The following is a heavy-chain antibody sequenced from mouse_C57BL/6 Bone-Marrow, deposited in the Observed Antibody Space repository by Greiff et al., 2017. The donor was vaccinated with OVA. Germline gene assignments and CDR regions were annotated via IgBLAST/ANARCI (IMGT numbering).Heavy chain of an antibody. Sequence: QVQLQQPGTELVKPGASVKLSCKASGYTFTSYWMHWVKQRPGQGLEWIGNINPSNGGTNYNEKFKSKATLTVDKSSSTAHMQLSSLTSEDSAVYYCARSNYGSSYGYFDVWGTGTTVTVSS. D-gene: IGHD1-1*01. V-gene: IGHV1-53*01. CDR1: GYTFTSYW. J-gene: IGHJ1*03. CDR2: INPSNGGT. CDR3: ARSNYGSSYGYFDV.